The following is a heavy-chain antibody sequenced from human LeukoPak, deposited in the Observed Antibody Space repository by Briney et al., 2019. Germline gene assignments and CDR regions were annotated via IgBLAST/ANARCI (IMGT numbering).Heavy chain of an antibody. Sequence: SETLSLTCTVSGGSLSDGGYYWSWVRQPPGKGLEWIGYIYHTGSTYYNPSLKSRVTISVDTSKNQFSLKLSSVTAADTAMYYCARPITYGDYWYFDLWGRGTLVTVSS. J-gene: IGHJ2*01. CDR1: GGSLSDGGYY. CDR2: IYHTGST. V-gene: IGHV4-31*03. D-gene: IGHD4-17*01. CDR3: ARPITYGDYWYFDL.